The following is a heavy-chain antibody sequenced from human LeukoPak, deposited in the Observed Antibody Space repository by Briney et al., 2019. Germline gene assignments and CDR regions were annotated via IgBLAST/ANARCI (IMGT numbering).Heavy chain of an antibody. J-gene: IGHJ4*02. CDR3: ARDSREWLGKFDY. V-gene: IGHV4-34*01. CDR2: INHSGST. D-gene: IGHD6-19*01. CDR1: GGSFSGYY. Sequence: SSETLSLTCAVYGGSFSGYYWSWIRQPPGKGLEWIGEINHSGSTNYNPSLKSRVTISVDTSKNQFSLKLSSVTAADTAVYYCARDSREWLGKFDYWGQGTLVTVSS.